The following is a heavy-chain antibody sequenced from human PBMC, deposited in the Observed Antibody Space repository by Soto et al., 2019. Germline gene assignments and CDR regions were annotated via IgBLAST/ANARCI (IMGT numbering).Heavy chain of an antibody. D-gene: IGHD6-19*01. CDR2: IRSKANSYAT. J-gene: IGHJ4*02. CDR1: GFTFSGSA. V-gene: IGHV3-73*01. CDR3: ARAHTFGILKDPIAVAGKTTPGY. Sequence: GGSLRLSCAASGFTFSGSAMHWVRQASGKGLEWVGRIRSKANSYATAYAASVKGRFTISRDDSKNTAYLQMNSLKTEDTAVYYCARAHTFGILKDPIAVAGKTTPGYWGQGTL.